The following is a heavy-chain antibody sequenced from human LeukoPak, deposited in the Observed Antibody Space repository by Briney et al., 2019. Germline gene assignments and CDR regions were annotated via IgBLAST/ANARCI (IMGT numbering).Heavy chain of an antibody. CDR1: GFTVSSNY. CDR3: TKLKGWYGEGFFDY. D-gene: IGHD6-19*01. J-gene: IGHJ4*02. Sequence: GGSLRLSCAASGFTVSSNYTSWVRQPAGKGLEWVSVLYSGGATFYADSVKGRFTISRDTSKNTLYLQMNGLRADDTAVYYCTKLKGWYGEGFFDYWGQGTLVTVSS. V-gene: IGHV3-53*01. CDR2: LYSGGAT.